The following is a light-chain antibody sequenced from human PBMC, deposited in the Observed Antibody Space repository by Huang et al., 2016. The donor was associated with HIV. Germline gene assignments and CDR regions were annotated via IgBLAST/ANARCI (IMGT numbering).Light chain of an antibody. J-gene: IGKJ3*01. Sequence: EMVLTQSPGTVSLSPGERATLSCRASQSVSSKYLAWYQQKPGQAPRLLIYGASYRDTGIPDRFSGSGSGTDFTITISRLEPEDFAVYYCQQYDSSPIFTFGPGTKVDIK. CDR3: QQYDSSPIFT. V-gene: IGKV3-20*01. CDR1: QSVSSKY. CDR2: GAS.